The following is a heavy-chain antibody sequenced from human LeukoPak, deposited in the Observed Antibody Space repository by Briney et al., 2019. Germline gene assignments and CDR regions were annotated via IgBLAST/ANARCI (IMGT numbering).Heavy chain of an antibody. Sequence: PGGSLRLSCAASGFTFSSYWMHWVRQAPGKGLVWVSRINSDGSSTSYADSVKGRFTISRDNAKNTLFLQMSSLRAEDTAVYYYARRAAAGTLGWFDPWGQGTLVTVSS. V-gene: IGHV3-74*01. D-gene: IGHD6-13*01. J-gene: IGHJ5*02. CDR2: INSDGSST. CDR1: GFTFSSYW. CDR3: ARRAAAGTLGWFDP.